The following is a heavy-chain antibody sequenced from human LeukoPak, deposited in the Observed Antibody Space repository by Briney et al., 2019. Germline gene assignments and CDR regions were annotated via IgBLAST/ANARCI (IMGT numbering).Heavy chain of an antibody. J-gene: IGHJ4*02. CDR2: INTNSGDT. V-gene: IGHV1-2*02. Sequence: GASVKVSCKASGYTFTDYYIHWVRQAPGQGPEWMGWINTNSGDTNYAQRFQGKITMTRDTSTTTTYMELSSLTSDDTALYYCSRLAGCGGDCYSEGDYWGQGTLVIVSS. D-gene: IGHD2-21*02. CDR1: GYTFTDYY. CDR3: SRLAGCGGDCYSEGDY.